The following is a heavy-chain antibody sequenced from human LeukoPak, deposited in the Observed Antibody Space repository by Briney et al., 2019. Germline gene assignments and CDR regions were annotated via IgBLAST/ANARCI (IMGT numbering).Heavy chain of an antibody. J-gene: IGHJ3*02. D-gene: IGHD3-22*01. V-gene: IGHV1-8*03. CDR1: GYTFTSYD. Sequence: ASVKVSCKASGYTFTSYDINWVRQATGQGLEWMGWMNPNSGNTGYAQKFQGRVTITRNTSISTAYMELSSLRSEDTAVYYCARDRATMIDNAFDIWGQGTMVTVSS. CDR3: ARDRATMIDNAFDI. CDR2: MNPNSGNT.